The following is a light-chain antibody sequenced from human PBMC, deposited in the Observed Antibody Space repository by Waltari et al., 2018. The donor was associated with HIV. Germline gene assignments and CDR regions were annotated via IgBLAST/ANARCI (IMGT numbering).Light chain of an antibody. V-gene: IGLV3-21*02. CDR2: DDT. J-gene: IGLJ2*01. CDR1: NIGSWI. Sequence: SYVLTQPPSVSVAPGQTARITSGGGNIGSWIVPCYQQRPGQAPVLVVKDDTDRPSGIPERFSGSNSGNTATLTISGVEAGDEADYYCQAWDSGSDHVVFGGGTRLTVI. CDR3: QAWDSGSDHVV.